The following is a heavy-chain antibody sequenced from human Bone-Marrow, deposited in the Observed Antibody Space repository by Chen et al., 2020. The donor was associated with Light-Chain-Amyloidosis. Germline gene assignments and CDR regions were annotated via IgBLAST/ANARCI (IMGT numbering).Heavy chain of an antibody. V-gene: IGHV3-21*01. CDR3: ARGSPYYYDSSGYPGL. CDR2: SSSSSSDI. Sequence: EVQLVESGGGLVKPGGSLRLSCAASGFTFSSYSMNWVRQAPGKGLEWVSSSSSSSSDIYYADSVKGRFTISRDNAKNSLYLQMNSLRAEDTAVYYCARGSPYYYDSSGYPGLWGQGTMVTVSS. J-gene: IGHJ3*01. CDR1: GFTFSSYS. D-gene: IGHD3-22*01.